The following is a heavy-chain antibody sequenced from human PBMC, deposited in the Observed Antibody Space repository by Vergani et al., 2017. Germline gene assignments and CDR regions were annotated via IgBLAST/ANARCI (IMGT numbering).Heavy chain of an antibody. CDR2: IHHSGDT. CDR1: DASIMTNPY. CDR3: ARHRGSGGFFPSSDFYGMDG. V-gene: IGHV4-38-2*01. Sequence: QVQLQESGPGLVKPSETLTLTCDVSDASIMTNPYWGWFRQSPGKGLEWIGCIHHSGDTHYNSSLKSRVSISIVSSSKFSLSLASVTAADTAIYYCARHRGSGGFFPSSDFYGMDGRGHGTKVTVSS. J-gene: IGHJ6*02. D-gene: IGHD3-10*01.